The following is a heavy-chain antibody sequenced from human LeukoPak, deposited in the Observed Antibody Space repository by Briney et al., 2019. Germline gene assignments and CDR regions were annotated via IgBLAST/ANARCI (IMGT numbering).Heavy chain of an antibody. D-gene: IGHD6-19*01. CDR3: ARQYSSGWSNWFDP. CDR2: INAGNDNT. V-gene: IGHV1-3*01. CDR1: GYTFTSYA. J-gene: IGHJ5*02. Sequence: ASVKVSCKVSGYTFTSYAMHWVRQAPGQRLEWMGWINAGNDNTKYSQKFQGRVTITRDTSASTAYMELSSLRSEDTAVYYCARQYSSGWSNWFDPWGQGTLVTVSS.